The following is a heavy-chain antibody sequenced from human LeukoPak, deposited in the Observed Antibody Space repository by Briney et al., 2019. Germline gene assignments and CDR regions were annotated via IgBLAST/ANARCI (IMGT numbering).Heavy chain of an antibody. D-gene: IGHD2-2*01. CDR3: ALSVGVPAAIDAPIDP. J-gene: IGHJ5*02. CDR2: IIPIFGTA. Sequence: SVKVSCKASGGTFSSYAISWVRQAPGQGLEWMGGIIPIFGTANYAQKFQGRVTITTDESPSTAYMELSSLRSEDTAVYYCALSVGVPAAIDAPIDPWGQGTLVTVSS. CDR1: GGTFSSYA. V-gene: IGHV1-69*05.